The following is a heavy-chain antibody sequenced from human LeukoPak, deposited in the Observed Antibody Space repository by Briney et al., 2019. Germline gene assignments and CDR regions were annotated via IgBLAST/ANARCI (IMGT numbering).Heavy chain of an antibody. CDR2: INPSGGST. J-gene: IGHJ4*02. Sequence: ASVKVSCKASGYTCTSYYMHWVRQAPGQGLEWMGIINPSGGSTSYAQKFQGRVTMTRGTSTSTVYMELSSLRSEDTAVYYCAVITIFGVAIDYWGRGTLVTVSS. CDR1: GYTCTSYY. V-gene: IGHV1-46*01. CDR3: AVITIFGVAIDY. D-gene: IGHD3-3*01.